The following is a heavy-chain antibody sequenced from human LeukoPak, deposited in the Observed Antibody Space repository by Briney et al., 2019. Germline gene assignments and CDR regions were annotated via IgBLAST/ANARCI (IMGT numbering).Heavy chain of an antibody. CDR2: ISGGGGST. CDR3: AKDLIAATGKGPYFDY. D-gene: IGHD6-13*01. Sequence: GSLRLSCAASGFTFSSYAMNWVRQAPGKGLEWVSAISGGGGSTYYADSVKGRFTISRDNSKNTLYLQMNSLRAEDTAVYYCAKDLIAATGKGPYFDYWGQGTLVTVSS. CDR1: GFTFSSYA. V-gene: IGHV3-23*01. J-gene: IGHJ4*02.